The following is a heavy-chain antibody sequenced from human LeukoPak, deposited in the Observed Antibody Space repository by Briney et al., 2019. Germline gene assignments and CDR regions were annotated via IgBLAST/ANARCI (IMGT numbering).Heavy chain of an antibody. Sequence: SETLSLTCTVSGGSISSYYWSWIRQPAGKGLEWIGRIYTSGSTNYNPSLKSRVTVSVDTSKNQFSLKLSSVTAADTAVYYCAMGIAAAGIDYWGQGTLVTVSS. J-gene: IGHJ4*02. V-gene: IGHV4-4*07. CDR2: IYTSGST. D-gene: IGHD6-13*01. CDR3: AMGIAAAGIDY. CDR1: GGSISSYY.